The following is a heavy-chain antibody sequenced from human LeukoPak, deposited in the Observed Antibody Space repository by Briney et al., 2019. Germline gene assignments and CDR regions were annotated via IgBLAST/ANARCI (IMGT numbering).Heavy chain of an antibody. CDR3: ERGVEPLAANTLAY. Sequence: GGSLRLSCAASGFTVITNDMTWVRQAPGKGLEWVSVLYSDGNTKYADSVQGRFTISRDNSKNTLYLEMNGLSPDDTAVYYCERGVEPLAANTLAYWGQGTLDTVSS. D-gene: IGHD1-14*01. V-gene: IGHV3-53*01. J-gene: IGHJ4*02. CDR2: LYSDGNT. CDR1: GFTVITND.